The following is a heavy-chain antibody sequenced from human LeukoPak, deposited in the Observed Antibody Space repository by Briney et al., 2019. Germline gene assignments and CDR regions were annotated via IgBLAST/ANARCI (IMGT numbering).Heavy chain of an antibody. CDR3: TKGRGSRVYASSDS. V-gene: IGHV3-23*01. D-gene: IGHD2-8*01. CDR1: GFTFRRYA. CDR2: ISGSGGST. Sequence: PGGGLRLSRPASGFTFRRYAMSWVRPAAAKGVEWVSGISGSGGSTYYLDSAKGRFTISRDNYNNTANLQMKSLRAEDTAVYFCTKGRGSRVYASSDSWGHGTLVTVSS. J-gene: IGHJ5*01.